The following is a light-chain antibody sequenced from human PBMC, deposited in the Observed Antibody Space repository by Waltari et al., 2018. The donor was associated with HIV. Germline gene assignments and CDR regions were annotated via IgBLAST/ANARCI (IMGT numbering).Light chain of an antibody. J-gene: IGKJ4*01. Sequence: EVVMTQSPATLSVSPGERATLSCRASQGVSTNLAWHQQKPGQAPRLLIYGSSTRATGISARFSGSGAGTEFTLTISSLQSEEFAVYYCQQYNDWPLTFGGGTKVEIK. CDR2: GSS. CDR1: QGVSTN. CDR3: QQYNDWPLT. V-gene: IGKV3-15*01.